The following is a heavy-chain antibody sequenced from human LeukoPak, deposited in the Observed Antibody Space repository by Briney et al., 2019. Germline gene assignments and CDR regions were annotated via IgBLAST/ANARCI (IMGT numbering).Heavy chain of an antibody. CDR3: ARDYSTVTTFFDY. V-gene: IGHV3-7*01. Sequence: GGSLRLSCAASGFTFNNYWISWVRQAPRKGLEWVANITQDGSEKCYLDSVKAPFTISRNNATNSMYLHMKSLRAEDTAVYYCARDYSTVTTFFDYWGQGTLVTVSS. CDR2: ITQDGSEK. J-gene: IGHJ4*02. CDR1: GFTFNNYW. D-gene: IGHD4-17*01.